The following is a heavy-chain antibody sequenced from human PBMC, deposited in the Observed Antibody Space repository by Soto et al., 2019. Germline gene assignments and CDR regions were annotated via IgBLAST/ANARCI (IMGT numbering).Heavy chain of an antibody. CDR2: IKQDGSEK. CDR3: ARLNRYCSSTSCYAGDFDY. D-gene: IGHD2-2*01. J-gene: IGHJ4*02. Sequence: GESMKISCAASGFNFSSYWMSWVRQDPGKGLEWVANIKQDGSEKYYVDSVKGRFTISRDNAKNSLYLQMNSLRAEDTAVYYCARLNRYCSSTSCYAGDFDYWGQGTLVTVSS. V-gene: IGHV3-7*01. CDR1: GFNFSSYW.